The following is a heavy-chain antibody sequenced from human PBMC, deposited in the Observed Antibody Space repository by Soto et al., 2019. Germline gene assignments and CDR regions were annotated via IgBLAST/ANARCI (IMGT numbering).Heavy chain of an antibody. CDR3: ARDAKHIVVVTAHDAFDI. CDR2: ISAYNGNT. Sequence: ASLKVSCKASGYTFTSYGISWVRQDPGQGLEWMGWISAYNGNTNYAQKLQGRVTMTTDTSTSTAYMELRSLRSDDTAVYYCARDAKHIVVVTAHDAFDIWGQGTMVTVSS. D-gene: IGHD2-21*02. CDR1: GYTFTSYG. V-gene: IGHV1-18*04. J-gene: IGHJ3*02.